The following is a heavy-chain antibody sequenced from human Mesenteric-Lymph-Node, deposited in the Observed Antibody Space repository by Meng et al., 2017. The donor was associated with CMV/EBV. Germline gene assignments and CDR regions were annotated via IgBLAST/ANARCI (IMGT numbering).Heavy chain of an antibody. CDR3: GRDSLLYYFDY. V-gene: IGHV1-18*01. J-gene: IGHJ4*02. CDR1: CYSVTRDC. CDR2: NSAYNGNG. D-gene: IGHD2-15*01. Sequence: SSKCACYSVTRDCVTGVRQDAGQGLELRRGNSAYNGNGNYAKNVEGRATMTTDKSRSIAYKELRGLNSDDAAVYYCGRDSLLYYFDYWGQGTLVTVSS.